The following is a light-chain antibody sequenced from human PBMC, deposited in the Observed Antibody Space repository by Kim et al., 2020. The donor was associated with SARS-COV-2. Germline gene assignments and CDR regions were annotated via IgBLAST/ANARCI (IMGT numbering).Light chain of an antibody. Sequence: VSPEQTASITCSGDKLGDKYACWYQQKPGQSPVLVIYQDSKRPSGIPERFSGSNSGNTATLTISGTQAMDEADYYCQAWDSSTWVFGGGTQLTVL. CDR3: QAWDSSTWV. J-gene: IGLJ3*02. V-gene: IGLV3-1*01. CDR2: QDS. CDR1: KLGDKY.